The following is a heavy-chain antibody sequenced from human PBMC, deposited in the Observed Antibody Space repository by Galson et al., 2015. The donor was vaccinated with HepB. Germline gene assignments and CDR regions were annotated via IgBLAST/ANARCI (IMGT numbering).Heavy chain of an antibody. J-gene: IGHJ4*02. Sequence: SLRLSCAASGFSFSSYWMSWVRQVPVKGLEWVANINQDGSENYYVDSVKGRLTISRDNSKNTLHLQMNSLRAEDTAVYYCAKGPTTAWNCIDNWGQGTLVTVSS. V-gene: IGHV3-7*03. CDR3: AKGPTTAWNCIDN. D-gene: IGHD1-7*01. CDR2: INQDGSEN. CDR1: GFSFSSYW.